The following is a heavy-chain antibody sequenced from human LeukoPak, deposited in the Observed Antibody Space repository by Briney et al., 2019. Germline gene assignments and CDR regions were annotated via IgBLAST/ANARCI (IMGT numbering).Heavy chain of an antibody. J-gene: IGHJ5*02. CDR3: ARDKGVDRFDP. CDR2: LKQDGREK. V-gene: IGHV3-7*01. Sequence: GGSLRLSCTASGFTFSSYWMSWVRQAPGKGLEWLANLKQDGREKYYVDSVKGRFTISRDNARNSLYLQMNSLRAEDTAVYYCARDKGVDRFDPWGQGTLVTVSS. CDR1: GFTFSSYW.